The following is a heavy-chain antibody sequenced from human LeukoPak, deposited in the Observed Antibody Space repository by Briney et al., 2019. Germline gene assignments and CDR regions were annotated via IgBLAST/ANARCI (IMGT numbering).Heavy chain of an antibody. V-gene: IGHV3-53*01. CDR2: MYSGGDT. J-gene: IGHJ5*02. D-gene: IGHD6-13*01. CDR1: GFTVSDNY. Sequence: PGGSLRLSCAASGFTVSDNYMSWVRQAPGQGLELVSVMYSGGDTYYANSVKGRFTFSRDISKNTLYLQMNGLRTEDTAMYYCARDAPQVPAAGVLASWGQGTLVTVSS. CDR3: ARDAPQVPAAGVLAS.